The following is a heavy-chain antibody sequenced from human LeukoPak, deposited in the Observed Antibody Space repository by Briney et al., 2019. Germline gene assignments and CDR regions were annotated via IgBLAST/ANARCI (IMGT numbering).Heavy chain of an antibody. Sequence: PGGSLRLSCAASGFTFSSYWMSWVRQAPGKGLEWVANIKQDGSEKYYVDSVKGRFTISRDNAKNSLYLQMNSLRAEDTAVYYCARDLAAAGTEGWFDPWGQGTLVTVSS. CDR2: IKQDGSEK. D-gene: IGHD6-13*01. J-gene: IGHJ5*02. CDR1: GFTFSSYW. V-gene: IGHV3-7*01. CDR3: ARDLAAAGTEGWFDP.